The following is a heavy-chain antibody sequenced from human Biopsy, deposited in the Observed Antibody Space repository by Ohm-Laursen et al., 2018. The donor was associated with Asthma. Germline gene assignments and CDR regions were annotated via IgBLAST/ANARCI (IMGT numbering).Heavy chain of an antibody. V-gene: IGHV3-11*01. CDR2: ISSSGSTK. CDR3: ARLLESSSRCPFYFFTLDV. J-gene: IGHJ6*02. D-gene: IGHD6-13*01. Sequence: GSLRLSCAASGFSFGDYFMTWVRQAPGKGLEWVASISSSGSTKYPSESVLGRCTISRDNTQKSMSLELRSLRVEDTAIYYCARLLESSSRCPFYFFTLDVWGQGTPVAVSS. CDR1: GFSFGDYF.